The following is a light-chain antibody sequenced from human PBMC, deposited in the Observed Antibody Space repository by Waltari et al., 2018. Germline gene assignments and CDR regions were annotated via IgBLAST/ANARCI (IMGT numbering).Light chain of an antibody. Sequence: QSVLTQPPSLSGAPGQRVTISCTGRNSNICIGYGLNWYQLIPGTAPKLLIYDNTDRPSGVPDRFSGSKSGTSASLAITGLQAEDEADYYCQSYDSSLSVWVFGGGTKLTVL. V-gene: IGLV1-40*01. J-gene: IGLJ3*02. CDR1: NSNICIGYG. CDR3: QSYDSSLSVWV. CDR2: DNT.